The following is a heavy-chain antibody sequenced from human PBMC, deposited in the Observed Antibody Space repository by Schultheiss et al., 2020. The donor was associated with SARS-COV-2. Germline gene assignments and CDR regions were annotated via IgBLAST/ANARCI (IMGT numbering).Heavy chain of an antibody. CDR3: ARGGSLKWAFGY. D-gene: IGHD2-15*01. V-gene: IGHV4-59*08. J-gene: IGHJ4*02. Sequence: SETLSLTCTVSGGSISSYYWYWIRQPPGKGLEWIGYIYYSGSTNYNPSLKSRVTISVDTSKNQFSLKLSSVTAADTAVYYCARGGSLKWAFGYWGQGTLVTVSS. CDR2: IYYSGST. CDR1: GGSISSYY.